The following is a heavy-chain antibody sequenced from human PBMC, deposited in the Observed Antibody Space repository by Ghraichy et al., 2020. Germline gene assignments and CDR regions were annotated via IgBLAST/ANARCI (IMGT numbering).Heavy chain of an antibody. CDR2: IYYSGST. CDR3: ARGQRGSSWYGV. CDR1: GGSISSGGYY. Sequence: LRLSCTVSGGSISSGGYYWSWIRQHPGKGLEWIGYIYYSGSTYYNPSLKSRVTISVDTSKNQFSLKLSSVTAADTAVYYCARGQRGSSWYGVWGQGTTVTVSS. J-gene: IGHJ6*02. D-gene: IGHD6-13*01. V-gene: IGHV4-31*03.